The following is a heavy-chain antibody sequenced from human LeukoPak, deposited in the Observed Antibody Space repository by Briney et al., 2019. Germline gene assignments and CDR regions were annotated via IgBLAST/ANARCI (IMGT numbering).Heavy chain of an antibody. CDR1: GFTVSSNY. Sequence: PGGSLKLSCAASGFTVSSNYTSWVRQAPGKGLEWVSVIYSGGSTYYADSVKGRFTISRDNSKNTLYLQMNSLRAEDTAVYYCARDHSSGYYFWGQGTLVTVSS. D-gene: IGHD3-22*01. CDR3: ARDHSSGYYF. CDR2: IYSGGST. J-gene: IGHJ4*02. V-gene: IGHV3-66*02.